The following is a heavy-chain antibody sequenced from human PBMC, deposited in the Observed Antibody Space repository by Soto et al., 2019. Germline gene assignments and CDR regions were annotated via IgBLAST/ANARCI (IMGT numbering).Heavy chain of an antibody. J-gene: IGHJ4*02. CDR1: GFTFGDYA. Sequence: GGSLRLSCTASGFTFGDYAMSWFRQAPGKGLEWVGFIRSKAYGGTTEYAASVKGRFTISRDDSKSIAYLQMNSLKTEDTAVYYCTRVARSTAQLPTPFDYWGQGTLVTVSS. CDR3: TRVARSTAQLPTPFDY. D-gene: IGHD2-2*01. V-gene: IGHV3-49*03. CDR2: IRSKAYGGTT.